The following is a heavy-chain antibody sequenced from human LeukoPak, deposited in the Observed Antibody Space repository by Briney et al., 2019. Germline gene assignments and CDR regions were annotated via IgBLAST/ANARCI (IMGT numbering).Heavy chain of an antibody. V-gene: IGHV1-8*03. J-gene: IGHJ4*02. CDR1: GYTFTNYD. CDR2: MNPNSGNT. D-gene: IGHD3-22*01. CDR3: ARDYYDSSGSFRGVYYFDY. Sequence: ASVNVSFKASGYTFTNYDINWVRQATGQGLEWMGWMNPNSGNTGYAQKFQGRVTITRNTSISTAYMELSSLRSEDTAVYYCARDYYDSSGSFRGVYYFDYWGQGTLVTVSS.